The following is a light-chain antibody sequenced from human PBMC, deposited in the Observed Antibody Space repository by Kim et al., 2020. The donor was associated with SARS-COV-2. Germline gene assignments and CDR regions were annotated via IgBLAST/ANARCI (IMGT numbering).Light chain of an antibody. CDR3: QQYYSYPPT. CDR1: QGISSY. Sequence: ASTGDRVTITSRASQGISSYLAWYQQKPGKAPKLLIYAASTLQSGVPSRFSGSGSGTDFTLTISCLQSEDFATYYCQQYYSYPPTFGQGTKVDIK. V-gene: IGKV1-8*01. J-gene: IGKJ1*01. CDR2: AAS.